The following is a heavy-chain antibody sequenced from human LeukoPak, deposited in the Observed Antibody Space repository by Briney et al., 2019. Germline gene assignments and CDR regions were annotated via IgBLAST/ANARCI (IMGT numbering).Heavy chain of an antibody. Sequence: SVKVSCNASGGTFITYTISWVRQAPGQGLEWMGRIIPILGIANYAQKFQGRVTITADKSTSTAYMELSSLRSEDTAVYYCTYYYDSSGYYGGFDPWGQGTLVTVSS. CDR3: TYYYDSSGYYGGFDP. D-gene: IGHD3-22*01. CDR2: IIPILGIA. J-gene: IGHJ5*02. CDR1: GGTFITYT. V-gene: IGHV1-69*02.